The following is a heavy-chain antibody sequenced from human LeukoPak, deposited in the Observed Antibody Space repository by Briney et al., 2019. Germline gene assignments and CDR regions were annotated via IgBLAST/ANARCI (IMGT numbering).Heavy chain of an antibody. J-gene: IGHJ4*02. V-gene: IGHV3-21*01. Sequence: GGSLRLSCAASGFTFSSYCMNWVRQAPGKGLEWVSPITSSTGYIYYADSVKGRFTISRDNAKNSLYLQMNSLRAEDTAVYYCARRAGDYKHPFDYWGQGTLVTVSS. D-gene: IGHD4-11*01. CDR3: ARRAGDYKHPFDY. CDR2: ITSSTGYI. CDR1: GFTFSSYC.